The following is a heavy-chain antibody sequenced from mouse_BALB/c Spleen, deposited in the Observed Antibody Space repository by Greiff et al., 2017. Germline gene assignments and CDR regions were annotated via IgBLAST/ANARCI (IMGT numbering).Heavy chain of an antibody. Sequence: EVQLQQSGGGLVQPGGSMKLSCVASGFTFSNYWMNWVRQSPEKGLEWVAEIRLKSNNYATHYAESVKGRFTISRDDSKSSVYLQMNNLRAEDTGIYYCTRDYYGSSRYFDYWGQGTTLTVSS. D-gene: IGHD1-1*01. CDR1: GFTFSNYW. V-gene: IGHV6-6*02. J-gene: IGHJ2*01. CDR2: IRLKSNNYAT. CDR3: TRDYYGSSRYFDY.